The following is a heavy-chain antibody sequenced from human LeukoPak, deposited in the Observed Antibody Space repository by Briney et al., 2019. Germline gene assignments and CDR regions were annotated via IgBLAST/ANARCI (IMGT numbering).Heavy chain of an antibody. V-gene: IGHV1-46*01. CDR2: INPSGGST. CDR3: ARDRYYDSSGYCSFDY. J-gene: IGHJ4*02. CDR1: GYTFTSYY. Sequence: ASVKVSCKASGYTFTSYYMHWVRQAPGQGLEWMGIINPSGGSTSYAQKFQGRVTMTRDMSTSTVYMEPSSLRSEDTAVYYCARDRYYDSSGYCSFDYWGQGTLVTVSS. D-gene: IGHD3-22*01.